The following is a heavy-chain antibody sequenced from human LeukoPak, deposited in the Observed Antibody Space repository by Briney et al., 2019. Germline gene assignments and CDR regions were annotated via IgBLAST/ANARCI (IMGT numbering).Heavy chain of an antibody. CDR1: GFTFSSYG. D-gene: IGHD2-15*01. CDR2: IWSDGSNI. V-gene: IGHV3-33*01. CDR3: ARDRDVVVVAATTWHWFDP. J-gene: IGHJ5*02. Sequence: GGSLRLSCAASGFTFSSYGMHWVRQAPGKGLEWVAFIWSDGSNIYYTDSVKGRFTISRDNSKNMLYQQMNSLRAEDTAVYYCARDRDVVVVAATTWHWFDPWGQGTLVTVSS.